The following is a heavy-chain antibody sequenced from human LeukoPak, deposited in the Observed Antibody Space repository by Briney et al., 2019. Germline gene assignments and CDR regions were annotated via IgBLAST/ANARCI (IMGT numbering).Heavy chain of an antibody. CDR3: AIMGARWGFDY. Sequence: VASVKVSCKASGYTFTSYGISWVRQAPGQGLEWMGWISAYNGNTNYAQKLQGRVTMTTDTSTSTAYMELRSLISDDTAVYYCAIMGARWGFDYWGQGTLVTVPA. CDR1: GYTFTSYG. CDR2: ISAYNGNT. V-gene: IGHV1-18*01. J-gene: IGHJ4*02. D-gene: IGHD3-16*01.